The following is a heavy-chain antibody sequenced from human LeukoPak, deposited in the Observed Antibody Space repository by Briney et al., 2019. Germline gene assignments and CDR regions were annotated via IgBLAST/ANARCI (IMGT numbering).Heavy chain of an antibody. J-gene: IGHJ6*03. CDR1: GYTFIHYG. V-gene: IGHV1-18*01. CDR3: ARSEGPYYDFWSGYYNDYYYYMDV. D-gene: IGHD3-3*01. CDR2: ISAYNGNT. Sequence: GASVKVSCKASGYTFIHYGISWVRQAPGQGLEYMGWISAYNGNTNYAQKLKGRVTMTTDTSTSTAYMELRSLRSDGTAVDYCARSEGPYYDFWSGYYNDYYYYMDVWGKGTTVTVSS.